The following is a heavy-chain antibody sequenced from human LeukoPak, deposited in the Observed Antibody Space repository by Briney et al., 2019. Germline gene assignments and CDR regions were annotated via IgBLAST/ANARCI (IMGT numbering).Heavy chain of an antibody. V-gene: IGHV3-23*01. CDR3: AKGSYSSSFVSYYMDV. CDR1: GFTFSSYA. Sequence: PGGSLRLSCAASGFTFSSYAMSWVRQAPGKGLEWVSAISGSGGSTYYADSVKGRFTISRDNSKNTLYLQMDSLRAEDTAVYYCAKGSYSSSFVSYYMDVWGKGTTVTVSS. CDR2: ISGSGGST. D-gene: IGHD6-6*01. J-gene: IGHJ6*03.